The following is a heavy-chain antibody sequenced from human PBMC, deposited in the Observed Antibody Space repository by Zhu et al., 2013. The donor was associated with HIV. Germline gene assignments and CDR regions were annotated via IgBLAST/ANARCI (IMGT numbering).Heavy chain of an antibody. D-gene: IGHD1-26*01. Sequence: QVQLVQSGAEVKKPGASVKVSCKASGYTFTSYDMNWVRQATGQGLEWMGWMNPNSGNTGYAQKFQGRVTMTRNSAISTAYMELSSLRSEDTAVYYCARGRRGIVGRAVWDVVGAKGTTGHRSPQ. CDR1: GYTFTSYD. V-gene: IGHV1-8*01. J-gene: IGHJ6*04. CDR2: MNPNSGNT. CDR3: ARGRRGIVGRAVWDVV.